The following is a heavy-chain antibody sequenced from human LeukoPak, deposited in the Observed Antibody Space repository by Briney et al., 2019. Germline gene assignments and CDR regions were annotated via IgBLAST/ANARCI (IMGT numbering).Heavy chain of an antibody. CDR2: IYYSGST. V-gene: IGHV4-39*07. CDR1: GGSISSSSYY. Sequence: SETLSLTCTVSGGSISSSSYYWGWIRQPPGKGLEWIGSIYYSGSTYYNPSLRSRVTISVDTSKNQFSLKLSSVTAADTAVYYCARACPIYIAAAGYFDYWGQGTLVTVSS. J-gene: IGHJ4*02. CDR3: ARACPIYIAAAGYFDY. D-gene: IGHD6-13*01.